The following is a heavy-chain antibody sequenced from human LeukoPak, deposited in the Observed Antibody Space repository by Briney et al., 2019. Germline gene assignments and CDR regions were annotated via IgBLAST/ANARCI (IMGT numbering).Heavy chain of an antibody. Sequence: ASETLSLTCAVYGGSFSGFYGSWIRQSPGKGLEWIGEINHSGGTNYNPSLKSRVRISVDTSRNQFSLKLTSVTAADTAIYYCARNDYYFEYWGQGTLVTVSS. CDR2: INHSGGT. D-gene: IGHD5-12*01. CDR1: GGSFSGFY. CDR3: ARNDYYFEY. J-gene: IGHJ4*02. V-gene: IGHV4-34*01.